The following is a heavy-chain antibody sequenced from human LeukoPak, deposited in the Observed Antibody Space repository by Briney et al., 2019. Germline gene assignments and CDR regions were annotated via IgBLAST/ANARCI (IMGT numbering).Heavy chain of an antibody. CDR1: GGSISSSSYY. CDR3: ASQSITGTLYYYYYYYMDV. J-gene: IGHJ6*03. Sequence: SETLSLTCTVSGGSISSSSYYWGWIRQPPGKGLEWIGSIYYSGSTYYNPSLKSRVTISVDTSKNQFSLKLSSVTAADTAVYYCASQSITGTLYYYYYYYMDVWGKGTTVTVSS. D-gene: IGHD1-20*01. V-gene: IGHV4-39*01. CDR2: IYYSGST.